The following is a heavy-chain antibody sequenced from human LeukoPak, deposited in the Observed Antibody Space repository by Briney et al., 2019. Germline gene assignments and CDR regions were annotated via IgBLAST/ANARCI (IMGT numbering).Heavy chain of an antibody. CDR1: VGSINSGNW. J-gene: IGHJ6*02. CDR3: ATAPILRGEGGEHYRYGMDV. D-gene: IGHD2-2*02. Sequence: SETLSLTCAVSVGSINSGNWWSWVRQSPGKGLEWIGEIYHNGTPNYNPSLKSRVTISADTFKNHFSLKMTSVTAADTAVYYCATAPILRGEGGEHYRYGMDVWGQGTTVIVSS. CDR2: IYHNGTP. V-gene: IGHV4-4*02.